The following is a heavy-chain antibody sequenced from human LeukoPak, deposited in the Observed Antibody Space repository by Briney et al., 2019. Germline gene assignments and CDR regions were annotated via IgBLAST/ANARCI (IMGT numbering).Heavy chain of an antibody. Sequence: GGSLRLSCAASGFAFSHYGIHWVRQAPGKGLEWVTFIRYDGTNKYYADSVKGRFTISRDNSKNTLYLQTNSLRAEDTAVYYCAKVGNTYGHYFDYWGQGTLVTVSS. CDR1: GFAFSHYG. CDR3: AKVGNTYGHYFDY. CDR2: IRYDGTNK. J-gene: IGHJ4*02. D-gene: IGHD1-26*01. V-gene: IGHV3-30*02.